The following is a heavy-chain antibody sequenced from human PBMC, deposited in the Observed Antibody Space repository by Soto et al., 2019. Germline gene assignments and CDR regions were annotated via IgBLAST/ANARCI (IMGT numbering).Heavy chain of an antibody. Sequence: SEPKCLSYAVYGGSFSGYYWSWIRQPPGKGLEWIGEINHSGSTNYNPSFKSRVTISVDTSKNQFSLKLSSVTAADTAVYYCAVSLDDCSSTSCFSRSSSPVRYWGQGTLVTVSS. J-gene: IGHJ4*02. V-gene: IGHV4-34*01. D-gene: IGHD2-2*01. CDR1: GGSFSGYY. CDR3: AVSLDDCSSTSCFSRSSSPVRY. CDR2: INHSGST.